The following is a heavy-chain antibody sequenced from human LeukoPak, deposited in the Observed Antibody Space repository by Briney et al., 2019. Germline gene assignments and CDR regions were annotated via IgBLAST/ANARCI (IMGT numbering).Heavy chain of an antibody. CDR2: ISSSSSTI. CDR1: GFTFSSYS. V-gene: IGHV3-48*04. Sequence: GGSLRLSCAASGFTFSSYSMNWVRQAPGKGLEWVSYISSSSSTIYYADSVKGRFTISRDNAKNSLYLQMNSLRAEDTALYYCAKDIGIAVAGLDALDIWGQGTMVTVSS. CDR3: AKDIGIAVAGLDALDI. J-gene: IGHJ3*02. D-gene: IGHD6-19*01.